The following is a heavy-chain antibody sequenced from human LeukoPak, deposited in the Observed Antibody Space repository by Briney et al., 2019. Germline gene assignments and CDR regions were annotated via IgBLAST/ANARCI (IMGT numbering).Heavy chain of an antibody. V-gene: IGHV4-59*01. J-gene: IGHJ4*02. Sequence: SETLSLTCTVSGGSISSYYWSWIRQPPGKGLEWIGYIYYSGSTNYNPSLKSRVTISVDTSKNQFSLRLSSVTAADTAVYYCASAYCSSTSCPIDYWGQGTLVTVSS. D-gene: IGHD2-2*01. CDR1: GGSISSYY. CDR3: ASAYCSSTSCPIDY. CDR2: IYYSGST.